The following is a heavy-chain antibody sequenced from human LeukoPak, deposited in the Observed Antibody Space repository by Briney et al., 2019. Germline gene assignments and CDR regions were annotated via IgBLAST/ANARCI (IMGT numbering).Heavy chain of an antibody. J-gene: IGHJ4*02. Sequence: SETLSLTCTVSGGSISNYYWSWIRQPAGKRLEWLGRIYSSGSTNYNPSLESRVTVSVDTSKNQFSLKLSSVTAANTAVYYCAREHMVRGVINRWGQGALVTVSS. CDR2: IYSSGST. CDR1: GGSISNYY. D-gene: IGHD3-10*01. V-gene: IGHV4-4*07. CDR3: AREHMVRGVINR.